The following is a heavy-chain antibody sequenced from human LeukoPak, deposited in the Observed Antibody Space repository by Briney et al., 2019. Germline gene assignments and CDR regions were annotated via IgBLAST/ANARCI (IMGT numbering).Heavy chain of an antibody. CDR3: ARAAPTAGIAAAGGVDY. V-gene: IGHV7-4-1*02. CDR2: INTNTGNP. J-gene: IGHJ4*02. Sequence: ASVTVSCKASGYTFTSYAMNWVRQAPGQGLEWMGWINTNTGNPTCAQGFTGRFVFSLDTSVSTAYLQISSLKAEDTAMYYCARAAPTAGIAAAGGVDYWGQGTLVTVSS. D-gene: IGHD6-13*01. CDR1: GYTFTSYA.